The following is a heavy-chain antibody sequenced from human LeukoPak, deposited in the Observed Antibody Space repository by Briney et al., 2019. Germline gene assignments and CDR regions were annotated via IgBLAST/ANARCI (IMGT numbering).Heavy chain of an antibody. CDR1: GGTFSSYA. V-gene: IGHV1-18*01. J-gene: IGHJ6*03. CDR3: ARSVTIFGVVIPVDYYYYMDV. D-gene: IGHD3-3*01. CDR2: ISAYNGNT. Sequence: ASVKVSCKASGGTFSSYAISWVRQAPGQGLEWMGWISAYNGNTDYVQKLQGRVTMTTDTSTGTAYMELRSLRSDDTAVYYCARSVTIFGVVIPVDYYYYMDVWGKGTTVTVSS.